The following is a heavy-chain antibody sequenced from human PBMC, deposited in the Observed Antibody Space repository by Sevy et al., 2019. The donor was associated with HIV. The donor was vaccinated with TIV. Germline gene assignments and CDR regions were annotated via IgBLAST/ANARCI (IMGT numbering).Heavy chain of an antibody. CDR3: ARDLYGSGSYEFDY. V-gene: IGHV3-21*01. Sequence: GGSLSLSCAASGFTFSSYSMNWVRQAPGKGLEWVSSISSSSSYIYYADSVKGRFTISRDNAKNSLYLQMNSLRAEDTAVYYCARDLYGSGSYEFDYWGQGTLVTVSS. CDR2: ISSSSSYI. J-gene: IGHJ4*02. CDR1: GFTFSSYS. D-gene: IGHD3-10*01.